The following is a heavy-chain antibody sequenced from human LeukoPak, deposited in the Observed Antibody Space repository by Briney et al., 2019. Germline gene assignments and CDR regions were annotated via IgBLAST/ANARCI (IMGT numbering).Heavy chain of an antibody. J-gene: IGHJ4*02. CDR3: ARGSREVGPKYHFDY. Sequence: SETLSLTCTVSGGSISSYYWSWIRQPAGKGLEWIGRIYTSGSTNYNPSLKSRVTISVDTSKNQFSLKLSSVTAADTAVFYCARGSREVGPKYHFDYWGQGTLVTVSS. CDR2: IYTSGST. CDR1: GGSISSYY. V-gene: IGHV4-4*07. D-gene: IGHD1-26*01.